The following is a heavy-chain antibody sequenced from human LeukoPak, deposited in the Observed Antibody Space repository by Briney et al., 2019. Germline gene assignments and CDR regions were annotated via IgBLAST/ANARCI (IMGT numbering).Heavy chain of an antibody. D-gene: IGHD3-9*01. V-gene: IGHV1-2*02. CDR3: ARARGYFDWLPPFDY. CDR1: GYTFTGYN. CDR2: INPNSGGT. J-gene: IGHJ4*02. Sequence: ASVKASWKASGYTFTGYNMHWVPQAPGQGLEWLGWINPNSGGTNYEQKFQGRFTMTRVTCISTAYMELSRLRSGDAAVYYCARARGYFDWLPPFDYWGQGTLVTVSS.